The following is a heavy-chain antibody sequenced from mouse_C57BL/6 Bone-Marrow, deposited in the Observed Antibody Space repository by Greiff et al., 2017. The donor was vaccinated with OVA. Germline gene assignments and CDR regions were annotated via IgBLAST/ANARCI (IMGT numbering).Heavy chain of an antibody. V-gene: IGHV3-6*01. CDR3: ARDRDSSGPAWFAY. CDR2: ISYDGSN. CDR1: GYSITSGYY. Sequence: EVQLQQSGPGLVKPSQSLSLTCSVTGYSITSGYYWNWLRQFPGNKLEWMGYISYDGSNNYNPSLKNRISITRDTSKNQFFLKLNSVTTEDTATYYCARDRDSSGPAWFAYWGQGTLVTVSA. J-gene: IGHJ3*01. D-gene: IGHD3-2*02.